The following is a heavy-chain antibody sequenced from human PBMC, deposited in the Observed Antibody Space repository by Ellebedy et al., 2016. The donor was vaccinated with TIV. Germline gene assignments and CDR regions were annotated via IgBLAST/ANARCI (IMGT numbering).Heavy chain of an antibody. CDR3: AKEVGLAAAATGEAFDV. J-gene: IGHJ3*01. D-gene: IGHD6-13*01. V-gene: IGHV3-74*01. CDR1: GFTFSTYS. Sequence: GESLKISCAASGFTFSTYSMYWVRQAPGKGLVWVSRISNTGGSKTYADSVKGRFTISRDNANNTVDLQMNSLRAEDTAVYYCAKEVGLAAAATGEAFDVWGQGTMVTVSS. CDR2: ISNTGGSK.